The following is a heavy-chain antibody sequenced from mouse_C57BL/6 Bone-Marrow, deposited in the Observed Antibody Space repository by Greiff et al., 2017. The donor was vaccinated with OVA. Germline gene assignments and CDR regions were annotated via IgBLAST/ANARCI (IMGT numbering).Heavy chain of an antibody. Sequence: VQLQQSGAELVRPGASVKLSCTASGFNIKDDYMHWVKQRPEQSLEWIGWIDPENGDTEYASKFPGPATIPADTSSNTACLQLSSLTSEDTAVSYCTAPATVVATRYFDVWGTGTTVTVSS. J-gene: IGHJ1*03. V-gene: IGHV14-4*01. CDR1: GFNIKDDY. CDR3: TAPATVVATRYFDV. D-gene: IGHD1-1*01. CDR2: IDPENGDT.